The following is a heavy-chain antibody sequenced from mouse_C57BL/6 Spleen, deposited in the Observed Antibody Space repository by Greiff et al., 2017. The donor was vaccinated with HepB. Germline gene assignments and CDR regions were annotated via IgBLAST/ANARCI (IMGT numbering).Heavy chain of an antibody. V-gene: IGHV3-6*01. J-gene: IGHJ4*01. CDR1: GYSITSGYY. CDR2: ISYDGSN. CDR3: ARDQVITTVVATNYYAMDY. Sequence: EVQLVESGPGLVKPSQSLSLTCSVTGYSITSGYYWNWIRQFPGNKLEWMGYISYDGSNNYNPSLKNRISITRDTSKNQFFLKLNSVTTEDTATYYCARDQVITTVVATNYYAMDYWGQGTSVTVSS. D-gene: IGHD1-1*01.